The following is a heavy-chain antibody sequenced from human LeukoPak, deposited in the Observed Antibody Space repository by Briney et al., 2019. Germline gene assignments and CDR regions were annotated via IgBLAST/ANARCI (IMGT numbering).Heavy chain of an antibody. V-gene: IGHV3-11*03. D-gene: IGHD6-13*01. Sequence: GGSLRLSCVVSGIPFSDYYMNWIRLAPGKGLEWIPYISASSSYTDYADSVKGRFTISRDNAKNTLCLQMNSLGVEDTAVYYCAAGTAADFWGQGTLVSVSS. CDR2: ISASSSYT. CDR3: AAGTAADF. CDR1: GIPFSDYY. J-gene: IGHJ4*02.